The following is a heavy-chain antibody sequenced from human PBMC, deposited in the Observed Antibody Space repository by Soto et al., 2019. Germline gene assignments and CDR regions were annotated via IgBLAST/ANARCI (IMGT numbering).Heavy chain of an antibody. CDR2: IYYSGST. CDR3: ARVLNSGEHNWFDP. CDR1: GGSISSGGYY. Sequence: SETLSLTCTVSGGSISSGGYYWSWIRQHPGKGLEWIGYIYYSGSTYYNPSLKSRVTISVDTSKNQFSLKLSSVTAADTAVYYCARVLNSGEHNWFDPWGQGTLVTVSS. J-gene: IGHJ5*02. V-gene: IGHV4-31*03. D-gene: IGHD3-10*01.